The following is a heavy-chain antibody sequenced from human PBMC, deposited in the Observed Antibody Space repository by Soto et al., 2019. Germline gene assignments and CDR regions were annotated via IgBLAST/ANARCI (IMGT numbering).Heavy chain of an antibody. J-gene: IGHJ4*02. CDR1: GYTFTSYG. V-gene: IGHV1-18*01. CDR2: ISAYNGNT. Sequence: QVQLVQSGAEVKKPGASVKVSCKASGYTFTSYGISWVRQAPGQGLEWMGWISAYNGNTSYAQKLQGRVTMTTDTSTSTAYMELRRLRSDDTAVYYCARSMDDILTGYSPDYWGQGTLVTVSS. CDR3: ARSMDDILTGYSPDY. D-gene: IGHD3-9*01.